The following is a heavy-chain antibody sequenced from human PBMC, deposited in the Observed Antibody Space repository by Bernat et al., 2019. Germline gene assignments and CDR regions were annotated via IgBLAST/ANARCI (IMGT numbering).Heavy chain of an antibody. J-gene: IGHJ6*02. D-gene: IGHD2-21*02. Sequence: VQLVESGGGVVQPGRSLRLSCAASGFTFSTYGMHWVRQAPGKGLEWVAVISYDGSKKYYADSVKGRFTISRDNSKNTLSVQMNSLRADDTAVYYCAKDLPPYCGGDCYSWYYYVMDVWGQGTTVTVSS. CDR3: AKDLPPYCGGDCYSWYYYVMDV. V-gene: IGHV3-30*18. CDR1: GFTFSTYG. CDR2: ISYDGSKK.